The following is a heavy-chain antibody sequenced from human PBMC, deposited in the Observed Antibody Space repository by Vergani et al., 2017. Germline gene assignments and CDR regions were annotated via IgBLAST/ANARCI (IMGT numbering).Heavy chain of an antibody. V-gene: IGHV3-30*18. CDR3: AKDLGYITYGMDV. CDR2: ISYDGSNK. Sequence: VQLLESGGGLVQPGGSLRLSCAASGFTFSSYAMSWVRQAPGKGLEWVAVISYDGSNKYYADSVKGRFTISRDNSKNTLYLQMNSLRAEDTAVYYCAKDLGYITYGMDVWGQGTTVTVSS. D-gene: IGHD5-18*01. CDR1: GFTFSSYA. J-gene: IGHJ6*02.